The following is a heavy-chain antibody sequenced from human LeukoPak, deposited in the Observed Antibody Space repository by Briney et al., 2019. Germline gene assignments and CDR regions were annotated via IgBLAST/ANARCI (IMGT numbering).Heavy chain of an antibody. Sequence: SETLSLTCAVSGASITNDNWWSWVRQTPGKGLEWIGEIYHSGSTSYNPSLKNRVTISVDTSKNQFSLKLSSVTAADTAVYYCARGSGYSYGSVDYWGQGTLVTVSS. CDR3: ARGSGYSYGSVDY. D-gene: IGHD5-18*01. J-gene: IGHJ4*02. V-gene: IGHV4-4*02. CDR2: IYHSGST. CDR1: GASITNDNW.